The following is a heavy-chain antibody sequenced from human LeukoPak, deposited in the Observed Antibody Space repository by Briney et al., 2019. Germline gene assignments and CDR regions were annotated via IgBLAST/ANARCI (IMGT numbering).Heavy chain of an antibody. Sequence: GGSLRLSCAASGFTFSSYEMNWVRQAPGKGLEWVSYISSSGSTIYYADSVKGRFTISRDNAKNSLYLQMNSLRAEDTAVYYCASLRILTWTLDYWGQGTLVTASS. D-gene: IGHD3-16*01. J-gene: IGHJ4*02. CDR2: ISSSGSTI. V-gene: IGHV3-48*03. CDR1: GFTFSSYE. CDR3: ASLRILTWTLDY.